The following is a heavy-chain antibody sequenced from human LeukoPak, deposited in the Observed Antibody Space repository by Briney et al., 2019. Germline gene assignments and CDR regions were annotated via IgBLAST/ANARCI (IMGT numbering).Heavy chain of an antibody. Sequence: SGTLSLTCAVSGGSISSSNWWSWVRQPPGKGLEWIGEIYHSGSTNYNPSLKSRVTISVDKSKNQFPLKLSSVTAADTAVYYCARAALRTPLTYFDYWGQGTLVTVSS. D-gene: IGHD5-12*01. J-gene: IGHJ4*02. CDR3: ARAALRTPLTYFDY. V-gene: IGHV4-4*02. CDR1: GGSISSSNW. CDR2: IYHSGST.